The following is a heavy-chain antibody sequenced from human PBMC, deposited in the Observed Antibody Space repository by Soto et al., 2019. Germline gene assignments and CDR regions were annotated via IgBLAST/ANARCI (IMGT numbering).Heavy chain of an antibody. CDR2: INHSGST. J-gene: IGHJ4*02. D-gene: IGHD6-19*01. CDR3: AGSGWPFDY. CDR1: GGSFSGYY. V-gene: IGHV4-34*01. Sequence: SETLSLTCAVYGGSFSGYYWSWIRQPPGKGLEWIGEINHSGSTNYNPSLKSRVTISVDTSKNQFSLKLSSVTAADTAVYYCAGSGWPFDYWGQGTLVTVSS.